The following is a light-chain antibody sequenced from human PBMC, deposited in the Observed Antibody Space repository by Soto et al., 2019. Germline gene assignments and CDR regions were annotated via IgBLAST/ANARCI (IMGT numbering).Light chain of an antibody. CDR3: QQYGHGPRT. V-gene: IGKV3-15*01. CDR2: GAS. Sequence: EIVLTQSPATLSVSPGEIATLSCRASQSISSNLAWYQQKPGQAPRLLLYGASTRPSGIPAMFSGSGSRTEFTLCISSPQSVDFAFYCCQQYGHGPRTFGQGTKVEIK. CDR1: QSISSN. J-gene: IGKJ1*01.